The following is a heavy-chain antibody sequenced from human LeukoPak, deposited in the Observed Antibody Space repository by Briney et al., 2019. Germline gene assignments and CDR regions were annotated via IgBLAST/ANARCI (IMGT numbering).Heavy chain of an antibody. CDR1: GGSISSHY. V-gene: IGHV4-59*11. J-gene: IGHJ6*03. CDR3: AREQGDYYYYYMDV. CDR2: IYYSGST. Sequence: PLETLSLTCTVSGGSISSHYWSWIRQPPGKGLEWIGYIYYSGSTNYNPSLKSRVTISVDTSKNQFSLKLSSVTAADTAVYYCAREQGDYYYYYMDVWGKGTTVTVSS.